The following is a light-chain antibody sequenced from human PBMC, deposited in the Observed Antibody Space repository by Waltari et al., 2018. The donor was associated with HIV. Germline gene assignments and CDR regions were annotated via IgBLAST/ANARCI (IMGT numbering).Light chain of an antibody. CDR2: KAS. V-gene: IGKV1-5*03. CDR3: QQYNSYSPYS. Sequence: DIQMTQSHYTLSASVGDRVTITCRASQSISSWLAWYQQKPGKAPKLLIYKASSLESGVPSRFSGSGSGTEFTLTISSLQPDDFATYYCQQYNSYSPYSFGQGTKLEIK. CDR1: QSISSW. J-gene: IGKJ2*03.